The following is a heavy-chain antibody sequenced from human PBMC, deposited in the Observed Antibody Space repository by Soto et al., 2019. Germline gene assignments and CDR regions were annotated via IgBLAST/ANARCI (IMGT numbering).Heavy chain of an antibody. J-gene: IGHJ4*02. V-gene: IGHV4-30-2*01. Sequence: SLTCTVSGGSISNAAYSWSWIRQPPGKGLEWIGYIYPSGMPFYNPSLRSRVTISIDRSNDQFSLNLKSVTAADTAVYYCARERGGYGLFDSWGQGTLVTVSS. CDR2: IYPSGMP. CDR3: ARERGGYGLFDS. CDR1: GGSISNAAYS. D-gene: IGHD5-18*01.